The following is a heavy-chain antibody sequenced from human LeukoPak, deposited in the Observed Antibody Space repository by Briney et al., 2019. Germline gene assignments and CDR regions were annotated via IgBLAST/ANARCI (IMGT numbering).Heavy chain of an antibody. Sequence: ASVKVSCKASGYTFTSYGISWVRQAPGQGLEWMGWIRAYNGNRNYAQKFQGRVTMTRDTSISTAYMELSRLRSDDTAVYYCARGESVVVIAKYVYWGQGTLVTVSS. J-gene: IGHJ4*02. CDR3: ARGESVVVIAKYVY. CDR2: IRAYNGNR. CDR1: GYTFTSYG. D-gene: IGHD2-21*01. V-gene: IGHV1-18*01.